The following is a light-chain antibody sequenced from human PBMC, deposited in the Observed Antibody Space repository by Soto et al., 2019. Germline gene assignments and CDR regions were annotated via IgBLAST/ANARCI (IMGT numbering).Light chain of an antibody. CDR2: GAS. CDR3: QQFNAYPLT. Sequence: DIQLTQSPSFLSASVGDRVIISCRDSQGISDYLAWYQQKPGKAPKLLIYGASTLQSGVPSRFSGSASGTEFTLTISSLQPEDFATYFCQQFNAYPLTFGGGTKLEIK. CDR1: QGISDY. V-gene: IGKV1-9*01. J-gene: IGKJ4*01.